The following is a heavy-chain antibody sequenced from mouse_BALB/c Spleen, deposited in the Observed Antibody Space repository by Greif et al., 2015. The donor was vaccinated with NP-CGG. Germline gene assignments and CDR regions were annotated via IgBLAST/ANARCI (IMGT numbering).Heavy chain of an antibody. CDR3: ARPLYSY. CDR2: IWAGGST. Sequence: VQVVESGPGLVAPSQSLSITCTVSWFSLTSYGVHWVRQPPGKGLEWLGVIWAGGSTNYNSALMSRLSISKDNSKSQVFLKMNSLQTDDTAMYYCARPLYSYWGQGTLVTVSA. CDR1: WFSLTSYG. J-gene: IGHJ3*01. D-gene: IGHD2-12*01. V-gene: IGHV2-9*02.